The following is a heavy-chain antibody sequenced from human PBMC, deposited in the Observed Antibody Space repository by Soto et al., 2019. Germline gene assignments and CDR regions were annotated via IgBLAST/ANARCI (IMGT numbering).Heavy chain of an antibody. D-gene: IGHD2-2*01. J-gene: IGHJ4*02. CDR2: INSDGSST. V-gene: IGHV3-74*01. Sequence: GGSLRLSCAASGFTFSSYWMHWVRQAPGKGLVWVSRINSDGSSTSYADSVKGRFTISRDNAKNTLYLQMNSLRAEDTAVYYCASILGYCSSTSCYSYWGQGTLVTVSS. CDR3: ASILGYCSSTSCYSY. CDR1: GFTFSSYW.